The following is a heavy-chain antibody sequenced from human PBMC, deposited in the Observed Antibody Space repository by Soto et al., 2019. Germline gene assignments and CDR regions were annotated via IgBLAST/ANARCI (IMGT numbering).Heavy chain of an antibody. D-gene: IGHD6-13*01. CDR1: VASFSGYY. CDR2: NNHSGST. V-gene: IGHV4-34*01. Sequence: SATLSVTSAVDVASFSGYYWSWSRQPPGDVLEWSGGNNHSGSTNYNPSNRRRVTISVDTSKNHFSLKLSFLTAAETAVYYCATDRGSNNWFDPWGQGTLVHVSS. CDR3: ATDRGSNNWFDP. J-gene: IGHJ5*02.